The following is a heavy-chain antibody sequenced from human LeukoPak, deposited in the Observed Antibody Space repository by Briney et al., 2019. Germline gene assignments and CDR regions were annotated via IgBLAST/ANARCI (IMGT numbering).Heavy chain of an antibody. J-gene: IGHJ4*02. Sequence: SQTLSLTCTVSGGSVSSGGFYWSWIRQHPGKGLEWIGYIYYSGSAYYNPSLKSRITISVDTSKKQSSLKLSSVTAAATAVYYCARARGYNFAGRIDLWGQGTLVTVSS. D-gene: IGHD5-18*01. CDR1: GGSVSSGGFY. CDR3: ARARGYNFAGRIDL. CDR2: IYYSGSA. V-gene: IGHV4-31*03.